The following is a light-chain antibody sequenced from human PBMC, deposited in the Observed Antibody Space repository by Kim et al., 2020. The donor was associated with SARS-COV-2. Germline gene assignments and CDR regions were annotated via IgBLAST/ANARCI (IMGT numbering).Light chain of an antibody. Sequence: SPGERATLPCRNRQRVCSHCLVLYQQKPGQAPRLPIYSVANRATGIPDRFSGSGSGKDFTLTIRRLEPEDFAVYYWQQYGIAPPYTFGQGTKLEI. J-gene: IGKJ2*01. CDR2: SVA. CDR1: QRVCSHC. V-gene: IGKV3-20*01. CDR3: QQYGIAPPYT.